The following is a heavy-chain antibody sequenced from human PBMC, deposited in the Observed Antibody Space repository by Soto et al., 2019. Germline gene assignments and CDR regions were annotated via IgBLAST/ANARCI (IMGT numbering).Heavy chain of an antibody. J-gene: IGHJ2*01. Sequence: ELQLLESGGGLVQPGGSLRLSCAASGFTFSNYWMGWVRQAPGKGLEWVANIRQDGGDKRDLDSVKGRFTISRDNAQNSLYLQMNRLRAEDTAVYYCARVDCGGNCYSRSWYFDIWGRGTLVTVSS. CDR2: IRQDGGDK. CDR3: ARVDCGGNCYSRSWYFDI. V-gene: IGHV3-7*03. CDR1: GFTFSNYW. D-gene: IGHD2-21*02.